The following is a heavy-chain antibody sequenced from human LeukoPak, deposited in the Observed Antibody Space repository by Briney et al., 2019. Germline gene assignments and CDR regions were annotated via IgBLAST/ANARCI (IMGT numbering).Heavy chain of an antibody. Sequence: SETLSLTCTVSGGSISSYYWSWIRQPAGKGLEWIWRIYTSGSTNYNPSLKSRITMSVDTSKNQFSLKLSSVNAADTAVYYCARTLPGIYGDYVSWFDRWGQGTLVTVSS. V-gene: IGHV4-4*07. D-gene: IGHD4-17*01. CDR2: IYTSGST. J-gene: IGHJ5*02. CDR3: ARTLPGIYGDYVSWFDR. CDR1: GGSISSYY.